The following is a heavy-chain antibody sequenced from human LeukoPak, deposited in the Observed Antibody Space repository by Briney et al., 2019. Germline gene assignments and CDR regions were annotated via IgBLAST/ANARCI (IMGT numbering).Heavy chain of an antibody. V-gene: IGHV4-30-4*01. CDR1: GGSISSYY. Sequence: SETLSLTCTVSGGSISSYYWSWIRQPPGKGLEWIGYIYYSGSTYSNPSLKSRVTISVDTSKSQFSLKLSSVTAADTAVYYCARGESDILDVWGQGTTVTVSS. D-gene: IGHD2-15*01. J-gene: IGHJ6*02. CDR2: IYYSGST. CDR3: ARGESDILDV.